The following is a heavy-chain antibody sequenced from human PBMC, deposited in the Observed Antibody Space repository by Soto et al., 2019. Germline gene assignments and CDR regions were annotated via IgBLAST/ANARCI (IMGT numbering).Heavy chain of an antibody. CDR1: GFTFSDHY. CDR2: IRDKANWYTT. CDR3: ARVRLCGGGVCNRVFDY. V-gene: IGHV3-72*01. Sequence: EVQLVESGGGLVQPGGSLRLSCAASGFTFSDHYMVWVRQAPGKGLEWVGRIRDKANWYTTEYAASVKDKFTISRDDSKNSLYLQMNSLRTEDTAVYYCARVRLCGGGVCNRVFDYWGQGTLVTVSS. J-gene: IGHJ4*02. D-gene: IGHD2-21*02.